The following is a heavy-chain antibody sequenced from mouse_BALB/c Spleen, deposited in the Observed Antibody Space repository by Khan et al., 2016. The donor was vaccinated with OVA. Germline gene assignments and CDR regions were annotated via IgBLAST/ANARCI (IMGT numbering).Heavy chain of an antibody. V-gene: IGHV3-8*02. CDR1: GDSITSGY. J-gene: IGHJ3*01. CDR2: ISYSGNS. D-gene: IGHD2-12*01. Sequence: EVQLQESGPSLVKPSQTLSLTCSVTGDSITSGYWNWLRKFPGNKLEYMGYISYSGNSYYNPSLKSRISVTRDTSKTQYYLQLNSVTTEDTATYYWGCERRGFAYWGQGTLVTVSA. CDR3: GCERRGFAY.